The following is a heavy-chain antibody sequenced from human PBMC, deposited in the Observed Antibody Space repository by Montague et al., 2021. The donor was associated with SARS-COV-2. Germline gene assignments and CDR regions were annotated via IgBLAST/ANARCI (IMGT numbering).Heavy chain of an antibody. D-gene: IGHD2-15*01. V-gene: IGHV4-59*01. CDR1: GGSISSYY. CDR3: ARGDVVVVGANGYYYGMDV. CDR2: IYYSGST. J-gene: IGHJ6*02. Sequence: SETLSLTCTVSGGSISSYYWSWIRQPPGKGLEWIGYIYYSGSTNYNPSLKSRVTISVDTSKNQFSLKLSSVTAADTAVYYCARGDVVVVGANGYYYGMDVWGQGTTVTVSS.